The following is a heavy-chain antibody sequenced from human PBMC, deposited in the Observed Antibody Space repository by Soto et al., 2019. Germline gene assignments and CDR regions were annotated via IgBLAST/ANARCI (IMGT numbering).Heavy chain of an antibody. CDR1: GFIFSASA. CDR3: SGNWNDEPY. CDR2: MKNKANNYAT. J-gene: IGHJ4*02. Sequence: EVHLVESGGGLVQPGGSLKVSCEASGFIFSASAIHWVRQAPGKGLEWVGRMKNKANNYATLYAESVKGRFTVSRDDSKNTAYLQMNSLKTEDTAVYDCSGNWNDEPYWGQGTLVTVSS. V-gene: IGHV3-73*02. D-gene: IGHD1-20*01.